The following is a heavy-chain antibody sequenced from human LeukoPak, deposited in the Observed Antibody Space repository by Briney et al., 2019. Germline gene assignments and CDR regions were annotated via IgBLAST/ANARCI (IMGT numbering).Heavy chain of an antibody. CDR2: ISGSGGST. J-gene: IGHJ4*02. Sequence: SGGSLRLSCAASGFNFCSFAMSWVRQAPGKGLEWVSAISGSGGSTYYADSVKGRFTISRDNAKNTLYLQMNSLSAEDPAVYYCAKKDFGVVITSRPGGQGTLVTVSS. CDR3: AKKDFGVVITSRP. CDR1: GFNFCSFA. D-gene: IGHD3-3*01. V-gene: IGHV3-23*01.